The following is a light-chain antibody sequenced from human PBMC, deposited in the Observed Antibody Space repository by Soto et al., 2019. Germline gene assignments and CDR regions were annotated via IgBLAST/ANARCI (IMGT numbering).Light chain of an antibody. CDR3: QQRSTWPPFS. CDR2: DAS. Sequence: ENVLSQSPATLSLSLGERATLPCRASQSIGSYLAWYQHKLGQPPRLLIYDASNRATGIPVRFSGSGSGTDFTLTISSLEPEDFAVYYCQQRSTWPPFSFGPGSKVDI. J-gene: IGKJ3*01. V-gene: IGKV3-11*01. CDR1: QSIGSY.